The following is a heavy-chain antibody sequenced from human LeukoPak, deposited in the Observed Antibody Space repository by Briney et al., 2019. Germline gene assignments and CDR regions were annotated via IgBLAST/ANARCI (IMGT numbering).Heavy chain of an antibody. CDR2: ISGSGHIT. V-gene: IGHV3-23*01. D-gene: IGHD5-18*01. Sequence: SGGSLRLSCAASGFTFSSYAMSWVRQAPGRGLEWVSTISGSGHITFYADSVKGRFTISSDNSKNTLYLQMNSLRAEDTAVYYCATEVYSYRAFDYWGQGTLVTVSS. CDR3: ATEVYSYRAFDY. CDR1: GFTFSSYA. J-gene: IGHJ4*02.